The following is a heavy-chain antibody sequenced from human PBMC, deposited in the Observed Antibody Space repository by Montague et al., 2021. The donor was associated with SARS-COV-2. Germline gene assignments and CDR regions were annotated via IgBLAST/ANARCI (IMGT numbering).Heavy chain of an antibody. Sequence: SETLSLTCSVSGDSITNHYWSWIRQPAGKGLEWIGRMHFTGKTNFSPFFSSRLTMSADTSKNRFSLKLTSATAADTAIYFCARDRFDFGAGRQGTIDFWGQGTLVTVSS. CDR3: ARDRFDFGAGRQGTIDF. J-gene: IGHJ4*02. V-gene: IGHV4-4*07. CDR1: GDSITNHY. CDR2: MHFTGKT. D-gene: IGHD3-10*01.